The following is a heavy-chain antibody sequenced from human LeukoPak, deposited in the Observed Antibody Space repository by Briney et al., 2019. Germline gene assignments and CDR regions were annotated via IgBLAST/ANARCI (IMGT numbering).Heavy chain of an antibody. D-gene: IGHD3-10*01. Sequence: PGGSLRLSCAASGFTFSSYWMSWVRQAPGKGLEWVANIKQDGSEKYYVDSVKGRFTISRDNAKNSLYLQMNSLRAGDTAVYYCARAQDYYGSGNDAFDIWGQGTMVTVSS. CDR3: ARAQDYYGSGNDAFDI. CDR1: GFTFSSYW. CDR2: IKQDGSEK. J-gene: IGHJ3*02. V-gene: IGHV3-7*01.